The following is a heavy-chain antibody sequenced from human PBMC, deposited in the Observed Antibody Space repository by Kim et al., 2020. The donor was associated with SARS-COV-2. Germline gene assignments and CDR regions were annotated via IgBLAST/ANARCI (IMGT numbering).Heavy chain of an antibody. Sequence: SETLSLTCTVSGGSISSSSYYWGWIRQPPGKGLEWIGSIYYSGSTYYNPSLKSRVTISVDTSKNQFSLKLSSVTAADTAVYYCARRPGFGAFDIWGQGTMVTVSS. CDR2: IYYSGST. CDR3: ARRPGFGAFDI. V-gene: IGHV4-39*01. J-gene: IGHJ3*02. D-gene: IGHD3-16*01. CDR1: GGSISSSSYY.